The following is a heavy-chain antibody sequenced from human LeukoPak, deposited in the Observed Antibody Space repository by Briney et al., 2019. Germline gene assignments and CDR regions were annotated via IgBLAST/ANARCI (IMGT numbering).Heavy chain of an antibody. J-gene: IGHJ3*02. CDR1: GFSVSNYY. D-gene: IGHD2-21*02. Sequence: QPGGSLRLSCAGAGFSVSNYYMSWVRQAPGKGLEWVSVIYSGGSTYYADSVKGRFTISRDNSKNTLYLQMNSLRAEDTAVYYCASDCGGDCYSFGWYAFDIWGQGTMVTVSS. CDR3: ASDCGGDCYSFGWYAFDI. V-gene: IGHV3-66*01. CDR2: IYSGGST.